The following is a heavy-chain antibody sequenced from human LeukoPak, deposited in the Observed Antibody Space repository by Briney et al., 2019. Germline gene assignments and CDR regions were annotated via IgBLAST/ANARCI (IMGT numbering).Heavy chain of an antibody. CDR3: ARQRYFDWLSPFDY. J-gene: IGHJ4*02. CDR1: GGSISSSSYY. D-gene: IGHD3-9*01. Sequence: SETLSLTCTVSGGSISSSSYYWRWIRPPPGKGLEWSGSIYYSGSTYYNPSLKSGVTISVDTPKNQFSLKLSSVTAADTAVYYCARQRYFDWLSPFDYWGQGTLVTVSS. CDR2: IYYSGST. V-gene: IGHV4-39*01.